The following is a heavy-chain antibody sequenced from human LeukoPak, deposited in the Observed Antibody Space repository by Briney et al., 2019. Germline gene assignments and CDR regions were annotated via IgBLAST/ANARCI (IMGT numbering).Heavy chain of an antibody. CDR3: ARGPQYCSSTSCYTRWFDP. CDR2: IIPIFGTA. CDR1: GGTFSSYA. Sequence: SVKFSCKASGGTFSSYAISWVRQAPGQGLEWMGGIIPIFGTANYAQKFQGRVTITADESTSTAYMELSSLRSDDTAVYYCARGPQYCSSTSCYTRWFDPWGQGTLVTVSS. V-gene: IGHV1-69*13. J-gene: IGHJ5*02. D-gene: IGHD2-2*02.